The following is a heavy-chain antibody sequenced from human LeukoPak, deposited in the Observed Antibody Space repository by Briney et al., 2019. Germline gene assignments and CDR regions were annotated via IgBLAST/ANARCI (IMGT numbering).Heavy chain of an antibody. CDR1: GGTFSSYA. J-gene: IGHJ4*02. Sequence: EASVKVSCKASGGTFSSYAISWVRQAPGQGLEWMGGIIPIFGTANYAQKFQGRVTITADESTSTAYMELSSLRSEDTAGYYCARVLARVYWGQGTLVTVSS. CDR3: ARVLARVY. D-gene: IGHD3-3*02. CDR2: IIPIFGTA. V-gene: IGHV1-69*13.